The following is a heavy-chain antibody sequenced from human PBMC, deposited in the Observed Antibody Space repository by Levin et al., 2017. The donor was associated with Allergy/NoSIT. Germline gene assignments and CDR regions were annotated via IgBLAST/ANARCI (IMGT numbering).Heavy chain of an antibody. CDR3: ATAYCTNGVCYKALDY. Sequence: PGGSLRLSCAASGFTFSSYWMHWVRQAPGKGLVWVSRINSDGSSTSYADSVKGRFTISRDNAKNTLYLQMNSLRAEDTAVYYCATAYCTNGVCYKALDYWGQGTLVTVSS. D-gene: IGHD2-8*01. CDR2: INSDGSST. V-gene: IGHV3-74*01. J-gene: IGHJ4*02. CDR1: GFTFSSYW.